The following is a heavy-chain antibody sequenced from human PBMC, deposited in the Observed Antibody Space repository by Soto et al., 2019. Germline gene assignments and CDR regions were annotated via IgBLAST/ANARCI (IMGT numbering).Heavy chain of an antibody. CDR3: ARAATYCGGGSCLLDY. V-gene: IGHV1-3*01. D-gene: IGHD2-15*01. CDR1: GYIFISYA. CDR2: MNAGNGDT. Sequence: ASVKVSCKASGYIFISYAMHWVRQAPGQRLEWMAWMNAGNGDTKYSQNFQGRVTATRDTSASTAYMELTSLSSEDTAVYYCARAATYCGGGSCLLDYWGQGTLVTVSS. J-gene: IGHJ4*02.